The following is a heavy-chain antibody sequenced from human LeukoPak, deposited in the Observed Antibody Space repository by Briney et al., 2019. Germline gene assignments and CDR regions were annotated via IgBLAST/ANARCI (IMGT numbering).Heavy chain of an antibody. V-gene: IGHV3-30*03. CDR1: GFTFSSYG. J-gene: IGHJ4*02. CDR2: ILHDGSSK. Sequence: GRSLRLSCAASGFTFSSYGMHWVRQAPGKGLEWVALILHDGSSKYYADSVKGRFTTSRDNSKKTVYLQMDGLRPEDTALYYCVRGRVEALGFLGNYWGQGTLVTVSS. CDR3: VRGRVEALGFLGNY. D-gene: IGHD3-3*01.